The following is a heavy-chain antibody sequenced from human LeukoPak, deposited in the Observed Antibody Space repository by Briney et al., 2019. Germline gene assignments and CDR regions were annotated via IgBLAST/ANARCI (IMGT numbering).Heavy chain of an antibody. V-gene: IGHV1-69*13. D-gene: IGHD3-9*01. CDR3: ARGSYDILTGYYSDYYGMDV. CDR1: GGTFSSYA. Sequence: SVTLSCKASGGTFSSYAISRGRQAPGQGLESMRGSIAIFGTANYAQKFQSRVTITADESTSTAYMELSSLRSEDTAVYYCARGSYDILTGYYSDYYGMDVWGKGTTVTVSS. CDR2: SIAIFGTA. J-gene: IGHJ6*04.